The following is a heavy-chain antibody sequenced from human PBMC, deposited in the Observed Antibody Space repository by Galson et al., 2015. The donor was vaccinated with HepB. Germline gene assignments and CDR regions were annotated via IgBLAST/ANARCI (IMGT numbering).Heavy chain of an antibody. Sequence: SLRLSCAASGFTFSSYGMHWVRQAPGKGLEWVAVIWYDGSNKYYADSVKGRFTISRDNSKNTLYLQMNSLRAEDTAVYYCARGGLRRQTLDYWGQGTLVTVSS. CDR2: IWYDGSNK. CDR3: ARGGLRRQTLDY. D-gene: IGHD5-12*01. CDR1: GFTFSSYG. V-gene: IGHV3-33*08. J-gene: IGHJ4*02.